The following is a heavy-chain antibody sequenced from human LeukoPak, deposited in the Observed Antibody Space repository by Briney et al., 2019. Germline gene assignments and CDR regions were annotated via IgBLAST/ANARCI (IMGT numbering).Heavy chain of an antibody. D-gene: IGHD3-10*01. J-gene: IGHJ4*02. CDR2: ISYEGSNK. Sequence: GGSLRLSCAASGFTFSSYGMLWVRQAPGQGLEWVAVISYEGSNKYYAYSVKGRFTISRDNSKNTLYLQMNSLRAEDTAVYYCAKLPGSGRFDYWGQGTLVTVSS. V-gene: IGHV3-30*18. CDR1: GFTFSSYG. CDR3: AKLPGSGRFDY.